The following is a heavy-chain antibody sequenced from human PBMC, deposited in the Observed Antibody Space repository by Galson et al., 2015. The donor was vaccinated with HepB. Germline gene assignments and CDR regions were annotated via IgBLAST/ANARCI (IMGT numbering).Heavy chain of an antibody. D-gene: IGHD1-26*01. CDR1: GFTFTSSA. Sequence: SVKVSCKASGFTFTSSAVQWVRQARGQRLEWIGWIVVGSGNTNYVQKFQERVTITRDMSTSTAYVELSSLRSEDTAVYYCAAGTAGARDYYYYGMDVWGQGTTVTVSS. CDR3: AAGTAGARDYYYYGMDV. CDR2: IVVGSGNT. V-gene: IGHV1-58*01. J-gene: IGHJ6*02.